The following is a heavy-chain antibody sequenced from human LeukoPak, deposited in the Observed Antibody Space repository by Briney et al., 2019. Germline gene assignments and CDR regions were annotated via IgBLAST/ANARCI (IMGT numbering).Heavy chain of an antibody. CDR1: GGSINSYY. D-gene: IGHD2-2*01. CDR2: IYYSGST. V-gene: IGHV4-59*12. CDR3: ARSNIVVVPAAMDYYYYMDV. Sequence: RPSETLSLTCTVSGGSINSYYWSWIRQPPGKGLEWIGYIYYSGSTNYNPSLKSRVTISVDTSKNQFSLKLSSVTAADTAVYYCARSNIVVVPAAMDYYYYMDVWGKGTTVTVSS. J-gene: IGHJ6*03.